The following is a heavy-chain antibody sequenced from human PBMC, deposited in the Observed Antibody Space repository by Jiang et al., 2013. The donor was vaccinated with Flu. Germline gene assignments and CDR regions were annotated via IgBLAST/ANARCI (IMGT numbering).Heavy chain of an antibody. D-gene: IGHD1-20*01. Sequence: GLVKPSETLSLTCTVSGGSIFSSKYYWGWIRQPPGKGLEWIGSIYYSGRTYYNQSLKSRVTISFDTSENQFSLRLSSVTAADTAVFYCAGHIIGVNNYFDSWGQGTLVTVSS. CDR1: GGSIFSSKYY. CDR3: AGHIIGVNNYFDS. J-gene: IGHJ4*02. V-gene: IGHV4-39*01. CDR2: IYYSGRT.